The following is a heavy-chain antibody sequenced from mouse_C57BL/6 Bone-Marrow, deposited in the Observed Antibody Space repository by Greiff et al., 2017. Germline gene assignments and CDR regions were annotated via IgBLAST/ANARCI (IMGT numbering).Heavy chain of an antibody. CDR3: ARLTTVVNFDY. Sequence: QVQLQQSGAELMQPGASVQLSCKATCYTFTGYWIEWVKQRPGHGLEWIGAILPGSGSTNYNEKFKGKATFTADTSSNTAYMQLSSLTTEDSAIYYCARLTTVVNFDYWGQGTTLTVSS. J-gene: IGHJ2*01. D-gene: IGHD1-1*01. CDR1: CYTFTGYW. CDR2: ILPGSGST. V-gene: IGHV1-9*01.